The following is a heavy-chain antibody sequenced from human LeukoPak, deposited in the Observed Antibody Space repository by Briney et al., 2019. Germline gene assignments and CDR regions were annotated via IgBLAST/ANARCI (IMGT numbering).Heavy chain of an antibody. CDR2: IYYSGST. J-gene: IGHJ4*02. Sequence: SQTLSLTCTLSGGSISSSSYYWGWIRQPPGKGLEWIGSIYYSGSTYYNPSLKSRVTISVDTSKNQFSLKLSSVTAADAAVYYCARRDYSSSWFDYWGQGTLVTVSS. CDR1: GGSISSSSYY. D-gene: IGHD6-13*01. CDR3: ARRDYSSSWFDY. V-gene: IGHV4-39*01.